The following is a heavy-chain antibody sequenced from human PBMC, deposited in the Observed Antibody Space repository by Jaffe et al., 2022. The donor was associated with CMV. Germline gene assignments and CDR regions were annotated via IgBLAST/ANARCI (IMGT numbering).Heavy chain of an antibody. J-gene: IGHJ4*02. D-gene: IGHD2-2*01. CDR2: ISSNGGST. V-gene: IGHV3-64D*06. CDR3: VKDLMACSSTSCHLSTDY. CDR1: GFTFSSYA. Sequence: EVQLVESGGGLVQPGGSLRLSCSASGFTFSSYAMHWVRQAPGKGLEYVSAISSNGGSTYYADSVKGRFTISRDNSKNTLYLQMSSLRAEDTAVYYCVKDLMACSSTSCHLSTDYWGQGTLVTVSS.